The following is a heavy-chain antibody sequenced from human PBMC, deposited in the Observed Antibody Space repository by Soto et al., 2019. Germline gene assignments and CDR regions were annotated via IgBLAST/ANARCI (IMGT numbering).Heavy chain of an antibody. CDR2: ISAYTGNT. V-gene: IGHV1-18*04. J-gene: IGHJ5*02. Sequence: QVQLVQSGAEVKKPGASVKVSCKASGFTFTTYGFTWVRQAPGQGLEWMGWISAYTGNTNYAQKFQGRDTMTTDTSTSTAYMELRSLRSDDTAVYYCAREQEKWFDPWGQGTLVTVSS. CDR1: GFTFTTYG. CDR3: AREQEKWFDP.